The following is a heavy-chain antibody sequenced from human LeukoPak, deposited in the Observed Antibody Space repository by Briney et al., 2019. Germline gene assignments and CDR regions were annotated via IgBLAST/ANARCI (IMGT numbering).Heavy chain of an antibody. V-gene: IGHV3-30-3*01. CDR3: ARDAAFYGSGSYYFQ. Sequence: PGGFLRLSCAASGFTFSSYAVHWVRQAPGKGLEWVAVISYDGSNKYYADSVKGRFTISRDNSKNTLYLQMNSLRAEDTAVYYCARDAAFYGSGSYYFQWGQGTLVTVSS. CDR2: ISYDGSNK. CDR1: GFTFSSYA. J-gene: IGHJ4*02. D-gene: IGHD3-10*01.